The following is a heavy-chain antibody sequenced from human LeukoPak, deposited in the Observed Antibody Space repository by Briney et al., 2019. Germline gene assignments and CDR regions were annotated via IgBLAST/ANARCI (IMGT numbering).Heavy chain of an antibody. D-gene: IGHD3-22*01. CDR1: GDSISIYY. CDR3: ARGSYYYDSRGNRDAFDI. V-gene: IGHV4-4*07. Sequence: PSETLSLTCTVSGDSISIYYWSWIRQPAGKGLEWIGRIYTSRSTNYNPSLKTRVSMSVDTSKNQFSLKLNSVTAADTAVYYCARGSYYYDSRGNRDAFDIWGQGTMVTASS. J-gene: IGHJ3*02. CDR2: IYTSRST.